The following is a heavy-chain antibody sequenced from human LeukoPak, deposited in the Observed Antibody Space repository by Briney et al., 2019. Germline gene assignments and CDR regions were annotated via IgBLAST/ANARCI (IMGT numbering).Heavy chain of an antibody. CDR3: ARAVGIAARPKFDFDY. CDR1: GGSISSGSYY. V-gene: IGHV4-61*02. J-gene: IGHJ4*02. CDR2: IYTSGST. Sequence: SETLSLTCTVSGGSISSGSYYWSWIRQPAGKGLEWIGRIYTSGSTNYNPSLKSRVTISVDTSKNQFSLKLSSVTAADAAVYYCARAVGIAARPKFDFDYWGQGTLVTVSS. D-gene: IGHD6-6*01.